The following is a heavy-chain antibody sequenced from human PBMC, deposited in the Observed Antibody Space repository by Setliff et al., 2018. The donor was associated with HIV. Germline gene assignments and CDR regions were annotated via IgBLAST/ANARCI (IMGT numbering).Heavy chain of an antibody. Sequence: SETLSLTCAVSGGSMNSGGYSWSWIRQPPGKGLEWIGEINHSGSTNYSPSLKSRVTISVDTSKNQFSLKLSSVTAADTAVYYCASRRAAMWRGLFVGFENWGQGTLVTVSS. CDR2: INHSGST. CDR3: ASRRAAMWRGLFVGFEN. V-gene: IGHV4-34*01. CDR1: GGSMNSGGYS. D-gene: IGHD1-26*01. J-gene: IGHJ4*02.